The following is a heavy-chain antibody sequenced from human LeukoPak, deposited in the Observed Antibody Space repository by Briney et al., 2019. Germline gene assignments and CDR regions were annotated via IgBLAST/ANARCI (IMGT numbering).Heavy chain of an antibody. V-gene: IGHV4-59*01. J-gene: IGHJ5*02. D-gene: IGHD6-6*01. CDR1: GGSISSYY. Sequence: SETLSLTCTVSGGSISSYYWSWIRQPPGKGLEWIGYIYYGGSTNSNPSLKSRVTISVDTSKNQFSLKLSSVTAADTAVYYCTRVLLEYSSSSLSHWFDPWGQGTLVTVSS. CDR2: IYYGGST. CDR3: TRVLLEYSSSSLSHWFDP.